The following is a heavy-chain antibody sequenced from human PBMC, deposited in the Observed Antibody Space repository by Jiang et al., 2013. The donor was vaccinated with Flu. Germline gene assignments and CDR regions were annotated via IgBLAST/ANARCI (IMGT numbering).Heavy chain of an antibody. Sequence: SGAEVKKPGESLKISCKGSGYSFTSQWIGWVRQTAGKGLEWMAIIFPGNSDTRYSPSSHGQVTISADKSISTAYLQWSSLKASDTAIYYCARQGSTGWWYFDYWGQGTLVTVSS. CDR3: ARQGSTGWWYFDY. CDR1: GYSFTSQW. V-gene: IGHV5-51*01. D-gene: IGHD6-19*01. J-gene: IGHJ4*02. CDR2: IFPGNSDT.